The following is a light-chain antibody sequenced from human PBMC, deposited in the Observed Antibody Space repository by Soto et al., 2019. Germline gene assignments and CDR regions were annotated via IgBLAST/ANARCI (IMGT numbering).Light chain of an antibody. CDR3: QQHNNYPPT. Sequence: DIQMTQSPSSLSASVGDRVTITCRASQDIRNDLGWYQQKPGKAPKRLIYDASSLQSGVPSRFSGSGSETDFILTISSLQPDDFATYYCQQHNNYPPTFGQGTKVEIK. V-gene: IGKV1-17*01. J-gene: IGKJ1*01. CDR1: QDIRND. CDR2: DAS.